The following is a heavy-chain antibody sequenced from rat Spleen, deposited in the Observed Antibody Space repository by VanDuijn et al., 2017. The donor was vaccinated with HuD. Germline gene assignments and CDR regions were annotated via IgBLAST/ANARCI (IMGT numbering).Heavy chain of an antibody. CDR1: GFTFSNYG. Sequence: EVQLVESGGGLVQPGRSLKLSCAASGFTFSNYGMAWVRQTPTRGLEWVASIGTDGINTYYRDSVKGRFSISSDNAKTTLYLQMDSLRSEDAATYYCTRHDYSGVITNWFAYWGQGTLVTVSS. V-gene: IGHV5S13*01. J-gene: IGHJ3*01. D-gene: IGHD4-4*01. CDR2: IGTDGINT. CDR3: TRHDYSGVITNWFAY.